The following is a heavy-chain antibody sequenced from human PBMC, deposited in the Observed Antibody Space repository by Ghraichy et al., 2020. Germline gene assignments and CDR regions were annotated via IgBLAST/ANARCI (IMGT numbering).Heavy chain of an antibody. J-gene: IGHJ5*02. V-gene: IGHV3-48*02. CDR3: ARVHSGSYFGWFDP. D-gene: IGHD1-26*01. CDR2: ISSSSSTI. Sequence: GGSLRLSCAASGFTFSSYSMNWVRQAPGKGLEWVSHISSSSSTIYYADSVKGRFTISRDNAKNSLYLQMNSLRDEDTAVYYCARVHSGSYFGWFDPWGQGTLVTVSS. CDR1: GFTFSSYS.